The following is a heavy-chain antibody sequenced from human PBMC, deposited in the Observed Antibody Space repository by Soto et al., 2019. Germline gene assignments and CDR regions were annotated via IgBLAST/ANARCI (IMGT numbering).Heavy chain of an antibody. CDR2: VSSTGSS. V-gene: IGHV4-4*07. J-gene: IGHJ5*02. CDR1: CDSISNYY. D-gene: IGHD6-25*01. Sequence: SXTLSLTFTAACDSISNYYWSWIRQSAEKRLEWIGRVSSTGSSYYNPSLKSRVTISVDTSKNQVSLNLTSVTAADTDVYYCARGVPAAGTDWFDPWGQGTLVTVSS. CDR3: ARGVPAAGTDWFDP.